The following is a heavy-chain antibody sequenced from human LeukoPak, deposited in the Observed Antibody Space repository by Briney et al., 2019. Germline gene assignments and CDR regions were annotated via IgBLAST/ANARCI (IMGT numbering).Heavy chain of an antibody. J-gene: IGHJ4*02. CDR1: GGTFTSYA. V-gene: IGHV1-69*04. Sequence: ASGKVSCKASGGTFTSYAISWVREAPGQGLEWMGRIIPILGIANYAQKFQGRVTITADKSTSTAYMELSSLRSEDTAVSYCARFGDYYDSSGPYYFDYWGQGTLVTVSS. D-gene: IGHD3-22*01. CDR2: IIPILGIA. CDR3: ARFGDYYDSSGPYYFDY.